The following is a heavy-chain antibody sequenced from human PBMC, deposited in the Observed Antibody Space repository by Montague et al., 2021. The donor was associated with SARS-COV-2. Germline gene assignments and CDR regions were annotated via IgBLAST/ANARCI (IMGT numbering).Heavy chain of an antibody. CDR1: GFSFLHYN. D-gene: IGHD1-14*01. Sequence: SLRLSCAGSGFSFLHYNINWVRQAPGKGLEWVSCISGSGSYIYYADSVRGRVTISRDNAKNSLFLEMSSLRADDTAVYYCARDKANRPGGLDVWGQGTTVTVS. V-gene: IGHV3-21*01. CDR2: ISGSGSYI. CDR3: ARDKANRPGGLDV. J-gene: IGHJ6*02.